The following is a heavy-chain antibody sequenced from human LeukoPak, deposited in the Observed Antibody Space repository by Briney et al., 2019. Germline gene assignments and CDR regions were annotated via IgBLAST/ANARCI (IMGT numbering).Heavy chain of an antibody. Sequence: SVKVSCKASGYTFASYYMHWVRQAPGQGLEWMGIINPSGGSTSYAQKFQGRVTMTRDTSTSTVYMELSSLRSEDTAVYYCARPPIVGATTSAFDIWGQGTMATVSS. D-gene: IGHD1-26*01. V-gene: IGHV1-46*03. J-gene: IGHJ3*02. CDR2: INPSGGST. CDR3: ARPPIVGATTSAFDI. CDR1: GYTFASYY.